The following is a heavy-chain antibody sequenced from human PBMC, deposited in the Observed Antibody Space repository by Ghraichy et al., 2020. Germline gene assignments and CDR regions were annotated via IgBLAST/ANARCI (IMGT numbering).Heavy chain of an antibody. Sequence: SETLSLTCTVSGGSISSYYWSWIRQPAGKGLEWIGRIYTSGSTNYKPSLKSRVTMSVDTSKNQFSLKLSSVTAADTAVYYCATGGYSSGWLSAFDIWGQGTMVTVSS. CDR3: ATGGYSSGWLSAFDI. V-gene: IGHV4-4*07. CDR2: IYTSGST. D-gene: IGHD6-19*01. CDR1: GGSISSYY. J-gene: IGHJ3*02.